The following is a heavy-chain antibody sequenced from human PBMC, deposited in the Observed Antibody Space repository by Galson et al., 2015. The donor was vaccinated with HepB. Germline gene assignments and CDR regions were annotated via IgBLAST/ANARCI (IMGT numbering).Heavy chain of an antibody. CDR1: GGTFSSYA. D-gene: IGHD6-13*01. V-gene: IGHV1-69*13. Sequence: SVKVSCKASGGTFSSYAISWVRQTPGQGLEWMGGIIPIFGTANYAQKFQGRVTITADESTSTAYMELSSLRSEDTAVYYCARDLAAEGSSWYFWGQGTLVTVSS. CDR3: ARDLAAEGSSWYF. CDR2: IIPIFGTA. J-gene: IGHJ4*02.